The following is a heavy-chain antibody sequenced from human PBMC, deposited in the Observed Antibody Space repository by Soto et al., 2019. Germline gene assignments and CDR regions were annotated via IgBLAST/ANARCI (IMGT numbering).Heavy chain of an antibody. Sequence: SETLSLTCAVYGGSFSGYDWSWIRQPPGKGLEWIGEINHSGSTKDNPSLTSRVTISVDTSKNQFSLRLSSVTAADTAVYYCARGRHVVPSALFRRAGDYALDVWGQGTTVTVSS. CDR2: INHSGST. D-gene: IGHD2-2*01. J-gene: IGHJ6*02. V-gene: IGHV4-34*01. CDR1: GGSFSGYD. CDR3: ARGRHVVPSALFRRAGDYALDV.